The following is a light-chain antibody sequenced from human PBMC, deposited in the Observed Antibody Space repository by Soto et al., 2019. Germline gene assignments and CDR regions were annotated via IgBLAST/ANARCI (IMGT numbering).Light chain of an antibody. CDR1: QSVSSSY. CDR3: QLHGSSHPGYT. CDR2: GVS. V-gene: IGKV3-20*01. J-gene: IGKJ2*01. Sequence: EIVLTQSPGTLSLSPGERATLSCRASQSVSSSYLAWYQQKPGQAPRLLIYGVSSRATGIPDRFSGSGSGTDFTLTISRLEPEDFAVYYCQLHGSSHPGYTFGQGTKLEIK.